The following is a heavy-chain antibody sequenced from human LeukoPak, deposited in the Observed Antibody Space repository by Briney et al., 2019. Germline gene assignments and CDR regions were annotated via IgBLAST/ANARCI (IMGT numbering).Heavy chain of an antibody. CDR2: ISAYNGNT. CDR1: GYTFTSYG. V-gene: IGHV1-18*01. D-gene: IGHD6-6*01. CDR3: ARGRAALPHYYYYMDV. J-gene: IGHJ6*03. Sequence: GASVKVSCKASGYTFTSYGISWVRQAPGQGLEWMGWISAYNGNTNYAQKLQGRVTMTTDTSTSTAYMELRSLRSDDTAVYYCARGRAALPHYYYYMDVWGKGTTVTVSS.